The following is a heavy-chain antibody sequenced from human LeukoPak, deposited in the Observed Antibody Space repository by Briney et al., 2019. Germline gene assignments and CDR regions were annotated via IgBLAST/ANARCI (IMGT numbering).Heavy chain of an antibody. CDR1: GYSISSGYY. V-gene: IGHV4-38-2*01. J-gene: IGHJ4*02. CDR2: IYHSGST. CDR3: ARKGVAVASFDY. Sequence: SETLSLTCAVSGYSISSGYYWGWIRQPPGKGLEWIGSIYHSGSTYYNPSLKSRVTISVDTSKNQFSLKLSSVIAADTAVYYCARKGVAVASFDYWGQGTLVTVSS. D-gene: IGHD6-19*01.